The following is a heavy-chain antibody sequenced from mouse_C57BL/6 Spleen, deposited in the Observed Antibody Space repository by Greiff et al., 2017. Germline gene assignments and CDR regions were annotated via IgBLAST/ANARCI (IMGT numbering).Heavy chain of an antibody. V-gene: IGHV14-4*01. Sequence: VTLKVSGAELVRPGASVKLSCTASGFNIKDDYMHWVKQRPEQGLEWIGWIDPENGDTEYASKFQGKATITADTSSNTAYLQLSSLTSEDTAVYYCTTCYSPFAYWGQGTLVTVSA. D-gene: IGHD2-12*01. CDR3: TTCYSPFAY. J-gene: IGHJ3*01. CDR2: IDPENGDT. CDR1: GFNIKDDY.